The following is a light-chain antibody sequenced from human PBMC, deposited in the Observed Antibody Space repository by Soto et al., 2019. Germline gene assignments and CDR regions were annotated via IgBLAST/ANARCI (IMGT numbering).Light chain of an antibody. CDR1: SSDFGGYNY. CDR3: SSYAASNNFYFV. CDR2: EVT. J-gene: IGLJ3*02. V-gene: IGLV2-8*01. Sequence: QSVLTQPPSASGSPGQSVTISCTGTSSDFGGYNYVSWYQQYPGRAPKLMIYEVTKRPSGVPDRFSGSKSGNTASLAVSGLQAEDEADDSCSSYAASNNFYFVFGGGPQLTVL.